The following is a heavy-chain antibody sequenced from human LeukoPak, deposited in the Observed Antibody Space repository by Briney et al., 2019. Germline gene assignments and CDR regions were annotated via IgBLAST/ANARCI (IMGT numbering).Heavy chain of an antibody. CDR3: ARDDLGFDY. Sequence: PGGSLRLSCAASGFTFDDYGMSWVRQAPGKGLVWVSRINSDGSSTSYADSVKGRFTISRDNAKNTLYLQMNSLRAEDTAVYYCARDDLGFDYWGQGTLVTVSS. V-gene: IGHV3-74*01. CDR2: INSDGSST. J-gene: IGHJ4*02. CDR1: GFTFDDYG.